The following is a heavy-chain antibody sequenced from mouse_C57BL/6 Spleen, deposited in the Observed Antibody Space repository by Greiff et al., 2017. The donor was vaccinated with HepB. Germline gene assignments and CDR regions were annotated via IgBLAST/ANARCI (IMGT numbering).Heavy chain of an antibody. J-gene: IGHJ2*01. D-gene: IGHD1-1*01. Sequence: DVMLVESGGGLVKPGGSLKLSCAASGFTFGDYGMHWVRQAPEKGLEWVAYISSGSSTIYYADTVKGRFTISRDNAKNTLFLQMTSLRSEDTAMYYCARGGGSSYGGYWGQGTTLTVSS. CDR3: ARGGGSSYGGY. V-gene: IGHV5-17*01. CDR1: GFTFGDYG. CDR2: ISSGSSTI.